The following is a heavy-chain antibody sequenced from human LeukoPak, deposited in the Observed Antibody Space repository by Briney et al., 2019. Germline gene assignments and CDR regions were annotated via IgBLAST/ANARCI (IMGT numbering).Heavy chain of an antibody. Sequence: SETLSLTCTVSGGSISSGDYYWRWLRQPPGTGLEWFGYIYYSGSTYYNPSLKSRVTISVDTSKNQFSLKLSSVTAADTAVYYCAREDGSTSCYTLWGQGTLVTVSS. CDR1: GGSISSGDYY. V-gene: IGHV4-30-4*08. D-gene: IGHD2-2*02. CDR2: IYYSGST. J-gene: IGHJ4*02. CDR3: AREDGSTSCYTL.